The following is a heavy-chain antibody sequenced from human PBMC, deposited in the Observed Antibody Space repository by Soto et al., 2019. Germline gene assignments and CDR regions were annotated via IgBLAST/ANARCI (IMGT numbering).Heavy chain of an antibody. J-gene: IGHJ6*02. CDR1: GFTFSSYG. V-gene: IGHV3-33*01. CDR3: ASEYCSGGSCYYYGVDV. Sequence: QVQLVESGGGVVQPGRSLRLSCAASGFTFSSYGMHWVRQAPGKGLEWVAVIWYDGSNKYYADSVKGRFTISRDNSKNALYLQMNGLRAEDTAVYYCASEYCSGGSCYYYGVDVWGQGTTVTVSS. CDR2: IWYDGSNK. D-gene: IGHD2-15*01.